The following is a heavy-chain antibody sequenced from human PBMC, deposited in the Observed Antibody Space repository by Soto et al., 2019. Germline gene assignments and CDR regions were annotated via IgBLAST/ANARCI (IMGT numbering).Heavy chain of an antibody. CDR2: ISSSSSYT. J-gene: IGHJ6*02. CDR3: ARDHGSVGPLYYGMDV. D-gene: IGHD3-10*01. V-gene: IGHV3-11*06. Sequence: GGSLRLSCAASGFTFSDYYMSWIRQAPGKGLEWVSYISSSSSYTNYADSVKGRFTISRDNAKNSLYLQMNSLRAEDTAVYYCARDHGSVGPLYYGMDVWGQGTTVTVSS. CDR1: GFTFSDYY.